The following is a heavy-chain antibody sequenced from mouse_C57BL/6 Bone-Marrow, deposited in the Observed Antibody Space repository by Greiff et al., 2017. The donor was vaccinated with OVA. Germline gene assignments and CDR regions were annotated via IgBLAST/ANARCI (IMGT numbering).Heavy chain of an antibody. CDR3: AMSYDGYYWFAY. CDR1: GFTFSSYA. Sequence: EVQGVESGGGLVKPGGSLKLSCAASGFTFSSYAMSWVRQTPEKRLEWVATISDGGSYTYYPDNVKGRFTISRDNAKNNLYLQMSHLKSEDTAMDDCAMSYDGYYWFAYWGQGTLVTVSA. J-gene: IGHJ3*01. V-gene: IGHV5-4*01. D-gene: IGHD2-3*01. CDR2: ISDGGSYT.